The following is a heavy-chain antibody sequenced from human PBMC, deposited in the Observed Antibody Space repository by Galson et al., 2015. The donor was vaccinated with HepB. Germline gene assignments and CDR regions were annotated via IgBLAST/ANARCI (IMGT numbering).Heavy chain of an antibody. J-gene: IGHJ3*02. Sequence: SLRLSCAASGFTFSSYWMSWVRQAPGKGLEWVANIKQDGSEKYYVDSVKGRFTISRDNAKNSLYLQMNSLRAEDTAVYYCARSGRWLVLGDAFDIWGQGTMVTVSS. D-gene: IGHD6-19*01. CDR2: IKQDGSEK. CDR1: GFTFSSYW. V-gene: IGHV3-7*03. CDR3: ARSGRWLVLGDAFDI.